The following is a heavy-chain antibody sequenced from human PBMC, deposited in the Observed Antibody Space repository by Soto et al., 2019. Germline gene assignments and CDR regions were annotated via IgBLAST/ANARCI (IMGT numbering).Heavy chain of an antibody. Sequence: VASVKVSCKASGGTFSSYAISWVRQAPGQGLEWMGGIIPIFGTANYAQKFQGRVTMTRDTSISTAYMELSRLRSDDTAVYYCARGGSSSPHDAFDIWGQGTMVTVSS. J-gene: IGHJ3*02. CDR2: IIPIFGTA. CDR1: GGTFSSYA. CDR3: ARGGSSSPHDAFDI. D-gene: IGHD6-6*01. V-gene: IGHV1-69*05.